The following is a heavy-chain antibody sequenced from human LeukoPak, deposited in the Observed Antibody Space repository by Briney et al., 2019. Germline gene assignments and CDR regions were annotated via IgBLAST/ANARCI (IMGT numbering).Heavy chain of an antibody. CDR2: INSDGSWT. D-gene: IGHD2-2*01. CDR1: GNYW. V-gene: IGHV3-74*01. J-gene: IGHJ4*02. CDR3: VSFYETY. Sequence: GGSLRLSCAASGNYWMHWVRQAPGKGLVWVSHINSDGSWTSYADSVKGRFTISKDSAKNTVYLQMNNLGAEDTAVYYCVSFYETYWGRGTLVTVSS.